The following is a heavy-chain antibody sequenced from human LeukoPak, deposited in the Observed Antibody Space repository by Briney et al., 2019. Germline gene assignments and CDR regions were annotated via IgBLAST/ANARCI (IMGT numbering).Heavy chain of an antibody. CDR2: INPNSGGT. D-gene: IGHD3-22*01. V-gene: IGHV1-2*02. CDR3: ARVPPYYDSSGYYVREYNWFDP. Sequence: GASVKVSCKASGYTFTGYYMHWVRQAPGQGLEWMGWINPNSGGTNYAQKFQGRVTMTRDTSISTAYMELSRLRSDDTAVYYCARVPPYYDSSGYYVREYNWFDPWGQGTLVTVSS. CDR1: GYTFTGYY. J-gene: IGHJ5*02.